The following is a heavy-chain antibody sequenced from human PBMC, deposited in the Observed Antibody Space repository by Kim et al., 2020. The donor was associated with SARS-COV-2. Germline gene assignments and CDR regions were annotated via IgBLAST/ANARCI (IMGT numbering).Heavy chain of an antibody. V-gene: IGHV3-13*04. J-gene: IGHJ4*02. CDR3: ARGKLDYYFDY. CDR1: GFTFSGYD. Sequence: GGSLRLSCAASGFTFSGYDMHWVRQATGKGLEWVSAIGTAGDTYYPGSVKGRFTIFTENAKNSLYLQMNSLRAGDTAVYYCARGKLDYYFDYWGQRTLVTVCS. D-gene: IGHD2-2*03. CDR2: IGTAGDT.